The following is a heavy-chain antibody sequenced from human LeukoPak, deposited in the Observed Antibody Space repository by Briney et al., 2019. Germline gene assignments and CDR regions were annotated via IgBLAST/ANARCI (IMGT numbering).Heavy chain of an antibody. CDR2: IKKDGIEK. D-gene: IGHD1-14*01. Sequence: PGGSLRLSCAASGFTLSSNEMNWVRQAPGKGLEGVANIKKDGIEKNYVDSVKGRFTISRDNAKNSLYLQMNSLRAEDTAVYYCAREAPESYGMDVWGKGTTVTVSS. CDR3: AREAPESYGMDV. J-gene: IGHJ6*04. V-gene: IGHV3-7*03. CDR1: GFTLSSNE.